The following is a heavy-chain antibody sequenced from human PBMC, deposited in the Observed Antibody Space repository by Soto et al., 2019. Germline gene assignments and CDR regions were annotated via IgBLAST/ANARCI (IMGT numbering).Heavy chain of an antibody. CDR2: IIPIFGSP. CDR1: GGTFSNFA. V-gene: IGHV1-69*13. CDR3: ARERRSTDQGTLYYYALDV. J-gene: IGHJ6*02. Sequence: GASVKVSCKASGGTFSNFAISWVRQAPGQGLEWMGGIIPIFGSPNYAQKFQGRVTITADESTSTAYMELSSLRSEDTALYYCARERRSTDQGTLYYYALDVWGQGTTVTVSS.